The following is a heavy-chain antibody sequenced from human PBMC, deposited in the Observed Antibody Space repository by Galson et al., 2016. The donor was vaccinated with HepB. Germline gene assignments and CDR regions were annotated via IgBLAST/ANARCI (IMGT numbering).Heavy chain of an antibody. CDR1: GFTPSSYS. CDR2: ISRTGTK. CDR3: TRDLPTTATTSGEHFVY. J-gene: IGHJ4*02. Sequence: SLRLSCAVSGFTPSSYSMNWVRQAPGKGLEWISYISRTGTKYYPDSVKGRFTISRDDAKNTVHLQMNSLRDDDTAVYHCTRDLPTTATTSGEHFVYWGQGTLVTVSS. D-gene: IGHD4-17*01. V-gene: IGHV3-48*02.